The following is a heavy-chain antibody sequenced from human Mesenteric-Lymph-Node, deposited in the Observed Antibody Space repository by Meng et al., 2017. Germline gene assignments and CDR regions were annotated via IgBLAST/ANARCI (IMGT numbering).Heavy chain of an antibody. V-gene: IGHV3-23*01. CDR1: GFSLSDYP. J-gene: IGHJ4*02. D-gene: IGHD5-12*01. Sequence: EVQLLESGGGLVQPWVSLRLSCVAAGFSLSDYPMSWVRQAPGKGLEWVSTIASVDDTTYYADSVKGRFTISRDNSKNTLYLQMDSLRADDTAIFYCARLYSSSEGRHWGQGVLVTVSS. CDR2: IASVDDTT. CDR3: ARLYSSSEGRH.